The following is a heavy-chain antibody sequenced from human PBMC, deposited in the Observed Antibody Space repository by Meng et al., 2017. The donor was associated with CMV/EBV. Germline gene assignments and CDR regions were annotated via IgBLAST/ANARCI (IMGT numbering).Heavy chain of an antibody. D-gene: IGHD2-21*01. CDR3: ARDLGCGGDCYSFP. Sequence: KASGYTFTSYYLHWVRQAPGQGLEWMGIINPSGGSTSYAQKFQGRVTMTRDTSTSTVYMELSSLRSEDTAVYYCARDLGCGGDCYSFPWGQGTLVTVSS. CDR1: GYTFTSYY. J-gene: IGHJ5*02. V-gene: IGHV1-46*01. CDR2: INPSGGST.